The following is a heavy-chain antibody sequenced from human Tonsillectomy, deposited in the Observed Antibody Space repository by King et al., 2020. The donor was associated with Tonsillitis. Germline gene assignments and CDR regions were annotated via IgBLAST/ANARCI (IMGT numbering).Heavy chain of an antibody. J-gene: IGHJ3*02. Sequence: EVQLVESGGGLVQPGGSLRLSCAASGFTFSSYWMTWVRQAPGKGLEWVANIRQDGSQKYYVDSVEGRFTISRDNAKNSLYLQMNTLRAEDTAVYYCARDVNYNDGTYNYDAFDIWGQGTMVTVSS. CDR1: GFTFSSYW. CDR2: IRQDGSQK. V-gene: IGHV3-7*01. CDR3: ARDVNYNDGTYNYDAFDI. D-gene: IGHD3-22*01.